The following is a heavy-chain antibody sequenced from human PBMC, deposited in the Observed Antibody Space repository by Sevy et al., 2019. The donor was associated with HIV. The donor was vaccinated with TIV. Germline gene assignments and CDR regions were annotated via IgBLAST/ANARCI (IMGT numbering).Heavy chain of an antibody. CDR1: VFSVTDNY. V-gene: IGHV3-66*01. Sequence: GGSLRLSCAASVFSVTDNYMSWVRQAPGKGLEWVSTIYSGGSTFYADSVKGRFTISRDNSKYTLYLHMNSLRAEDTAVYYCARDRYYDASGYYYYYYGLDVWGQGTTVTVSS. J-gene: IGHJ6*02. D-gene: IGHD3-22*01. CDR3: ARDRYYDASGYYYYYYGLDV. CDR2: IYSGGST.